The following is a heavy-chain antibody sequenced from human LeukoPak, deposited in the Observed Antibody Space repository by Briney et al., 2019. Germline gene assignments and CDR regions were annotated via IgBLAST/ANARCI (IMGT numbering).Heavy chain of an antibody. V-gene: IGHV1-69*13. D-gene: IGHD2-15*01. Sequence: ASVKVSCKASGGTFSSYAICWVRQAPGQGLEWMGGIIPIFGTANYAQKFQGRVTITADESTSTAYMELSSLRSEDTAVYYCARGGRGDCSGGSCYLAYYYYYGMDVWGKGTTVTVSS. CDR3: ARGGRGDCSGGSCYLAYYYYYGMDV. J-gene: IGHJ6*04. CDR1: GGTFSSYA. CDR2: IIPIFGTA.